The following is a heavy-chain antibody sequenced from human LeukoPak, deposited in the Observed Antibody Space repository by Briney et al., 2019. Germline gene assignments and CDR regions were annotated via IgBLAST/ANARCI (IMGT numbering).Heavy chain of an antibody. V-gene: IGHV3-23*01. D-gene: IGHD2-15*01. CDR1: GFTFSSYA. J-gene: IGHJ4*02. CDR2: ISGSGGST. Sequence: GGSLRLSCAASGFTFSSYAMSWVRRAPGKGLEWVSAISGSGGSTYYAGSVKGRFTISRDSSKNTLYLQMNSLRAEDTAVYYRARTASSCSGGSCSYDYWGQGTLVTVSS. CDR3: ARTASSCSGGSCSYDY.